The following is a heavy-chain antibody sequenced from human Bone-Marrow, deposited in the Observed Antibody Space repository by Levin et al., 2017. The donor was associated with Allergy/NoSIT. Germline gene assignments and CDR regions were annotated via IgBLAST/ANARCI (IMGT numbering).Heavy chain of an antibody. CDR2: IYSNGVT. J-gene: IGHJ4*02. CDR3: ARDVFRIINDC. CDR1: GFTVSNNQ. Sequence: LSLPCAASGFTVSNNQMNWVRQFPGKGLEWVSLIYSNGVTNYADSVKGRFIISRDNSKNTLYLQMNSLRAEDTAIYYCARDVFRIINDCWGQGTLVTVSS. D-gene: IGHD3-10*01. V-gene: IGHV3-66*01.